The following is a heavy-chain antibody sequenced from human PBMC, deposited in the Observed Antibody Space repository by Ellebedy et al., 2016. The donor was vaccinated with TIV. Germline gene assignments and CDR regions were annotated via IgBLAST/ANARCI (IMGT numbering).Heavy chain of an antibody. J-gene: IGHJ6*02. Sequence: SQTLSLTCALSGDSVSTDIAWNWISQSPSRGLEWLGRTYYRSTWNNDYAVSLKSRITINPDTSKNLFSLQLNCVTTEKTAVYDCARGWFGGGMGVWGQGTTVTVSS. V-gene: IGHV6-1*01. CDR1: GDSVSTDIA. D-gene: IGHD3-10*01. CDR2: TYYRSTWNN. CDR3: ARGWFGGGMGV.